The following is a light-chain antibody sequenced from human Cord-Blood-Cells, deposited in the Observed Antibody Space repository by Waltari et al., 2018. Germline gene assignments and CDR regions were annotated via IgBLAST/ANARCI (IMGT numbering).Light chain of an antibody. CDR1: SSDVGGYNY. Sequence: QSALTQPASVSGSPGQSITISCTGTSSDVGGYNYVSWYQQHPGKAPKLMIYDVRNRPSWVSNRFSGSKAGNTASLTISGLHAEDEADYYCSSYTSSSTLVFGTGTKVTVL. CDR2: DVR. V-gene: IGLV2-14*01. J-gene: IGLJ1*01. CDR3: SSYTSSSTLV.